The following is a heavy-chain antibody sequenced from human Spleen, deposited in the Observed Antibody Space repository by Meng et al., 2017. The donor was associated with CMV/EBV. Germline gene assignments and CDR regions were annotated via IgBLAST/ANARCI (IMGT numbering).Heavy chain of an antibody. CDR3: ARDGRAGGHIVVPEEDYYYNYGMDV. Sequence: GGSLRLSCAASEFMFSDHHMNWVRQAPGRGLEWVGQIKKRTDSYSTDYAASVKGRFTISRDDSKNSLYLQMNSLKTEDSAVYYCARDGRAGGHIVVPEEDYYYNYGMDVWGQGTTVTVSS. J-gene: IGHJ6*02. D-gene: IGHD2-21*01. CDR2: IKKRTDSYST. CDR1: EFMFSDHH. V-gene: IGHV3-72*01.